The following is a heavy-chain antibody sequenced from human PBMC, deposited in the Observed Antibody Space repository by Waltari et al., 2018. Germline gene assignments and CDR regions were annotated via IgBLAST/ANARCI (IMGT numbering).Heavy chain of an antibody. CDR3: ATGQFAFASVY. CDR2: VYYTGTITT. Sequence: QVQLQESGPGLVKPSETLSLTCTISGGPISAYFWSWLRQPPGERLEWIGYVYYTGTITTNYNPSLKSRVTISLDTSTNQFSLRLSSVTAADTAVYYCATGQFAFASVYWGQGTLVTVSS. V-gene: IGHV4-59*01. J-gene: IGHJ4*02. CDR1: GGPISAYF. D-gene: IGHD2-21*01.